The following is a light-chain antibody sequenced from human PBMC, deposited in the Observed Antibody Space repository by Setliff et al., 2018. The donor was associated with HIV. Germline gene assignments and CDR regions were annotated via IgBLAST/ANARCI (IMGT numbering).Light chain of an antibody. Sequence: SALAQPASVSGSPGQSITISCTGTSSDVGDYSYVSWSQQHPGKAPKLMIYDVSKRPSGVSNRFSGAKSGNTASLTISGLQAEDEADYYCSSYTGSNTYIFGSGTKVT. CDR1: SSDVGDYSY. CDR2: DVS. J-gene: IGLJ1*01. V-gene: IGLV2-14*01. CDR3: SSYTGSNTYI.